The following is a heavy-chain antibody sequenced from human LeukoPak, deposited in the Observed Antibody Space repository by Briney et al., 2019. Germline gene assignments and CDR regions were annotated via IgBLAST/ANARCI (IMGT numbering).Heavy chain of an antibody. Sequence: GGSLRLSCAASGFTFSSYWISWVRQAPGKGLEWVANIKQDGSERYYVDSVKGRFTISRDNAKTSLYLQMSSLRVEDTAVYYCARDGYPFDLWGRGILVTVSS. J-gene: IGHJ2*01. D-gene: IGHD2-2*03. V-gene: IGHV3-7*04. CDR2: IKQDGSER. CDR1: GFTFSSYW. CDR3: ARDGYPFDL.